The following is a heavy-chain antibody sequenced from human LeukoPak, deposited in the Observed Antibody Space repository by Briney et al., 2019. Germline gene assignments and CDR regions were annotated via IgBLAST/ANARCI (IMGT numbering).Heavy chain of an antibody. Sequence: GGSLRLSCAASGFTFRSYSMNWVRHAPGKGLEWVSSISSSSSYIYYADSVKGRFTISRDNSKNTLYLQMNSLRAEDTAVYYCAKDGYDFWSGTYYYYYMDVWGKGTTVTVSS. CDR3: AKDGYDFWSGTYYYYYMDV. CDR1: GFTFRSYS. V-gene: IGHV3-21*01. J-gene: IGHJ6*03. CDR2: ISSSSSYI. D-gene: IGHD3-3*01.